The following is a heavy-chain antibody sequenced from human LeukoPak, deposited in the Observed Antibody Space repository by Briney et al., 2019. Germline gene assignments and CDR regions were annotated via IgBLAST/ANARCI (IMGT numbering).Heavy chain of an antibody. D-gene: IGHD3-10*01. V-gene: IGHV3-23*01. Sequence: GGSLRLSCVGSGFTFRSHAMSWVRQAPEKGLEFVSGIYENGGTTYYADSVKGRFSISRDNSRSTLYLQMNSLRPEDTAIYYCAREGYYGSGSPPSLYFDYWGQGTLVTVSS. J-gene: IGHJ4*02. CDR1: GFTFRSHA. CDR2: IYENGGTT. CDR3: AREGYYGSGSPPSLYFDY.